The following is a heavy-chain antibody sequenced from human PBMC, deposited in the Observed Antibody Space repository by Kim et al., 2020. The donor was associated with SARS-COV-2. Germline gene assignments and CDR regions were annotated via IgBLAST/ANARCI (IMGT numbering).Heavy chain of an antibody. CDR2: IWYDGSNK. J-gene: IGHJ4*02. Sequence: GGSLRLSCAASGFTFSSYGMHWVRQAPGKGLEWVAVIWYDGSNKYYADSVKGRFTISRDNSKNTLYLQMNSLRAEDTAVYYCARDSLGTSVRGYSYGRGDYWGQGTLVTVSS. CDR1: GFTFSSYG. D-gene: IGHD5-18*01. V-gene: IGHV3-33*01. CDR3: ARDSLGTSVRGYSYGRGDY.